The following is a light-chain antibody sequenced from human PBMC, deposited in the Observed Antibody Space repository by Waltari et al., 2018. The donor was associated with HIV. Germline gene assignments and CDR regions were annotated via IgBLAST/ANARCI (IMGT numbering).Light chain of an antibody. CDR1: QNIGDY. J-gene: IGKJ3*01. CDR2: SAT. CDR3: EQIYTFPLFT. V-gene: IGKV1-39*01. Sequence: DIQLTQSPSPLSAFVGDRVTITCRASQNIGDYVNWYQQKPGEPPKLLIYSATSFQPGVPSRFSGSGSGTDFALTISSLQSEDFATYYCEQIYTFPLFTFGPGTKVDIK.